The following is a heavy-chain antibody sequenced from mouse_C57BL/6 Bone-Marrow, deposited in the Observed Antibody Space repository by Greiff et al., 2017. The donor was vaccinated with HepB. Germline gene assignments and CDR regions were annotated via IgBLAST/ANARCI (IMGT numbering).Heavy chain of an antibody. V-gene: IGHV1-18*01. Sequence: EVQLQQSGPELVKPGASVKIPCKASGYTFTDYNMDWVKQSHGKSLEWIGDINPNNGGAIYNQKFKGKATLTVDKSSSTAYMELRSLTSEDTAVYYCARRDYGSSYPAYWGQGTLVTVSA. D-gene: IGHD1-1*01. J-gene: IGHJ3*01. CDR2: INPNNGGA. CDR1: GYTFTDYN. CDR3: ARRDYGSSYPAY.